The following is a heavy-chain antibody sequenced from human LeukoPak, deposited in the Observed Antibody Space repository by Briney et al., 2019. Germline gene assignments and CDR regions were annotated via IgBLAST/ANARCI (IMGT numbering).Heavy chain of an antibody. CDR3: AREDDSSGYDY. V-gene: IGHV3-11*01. J-gene: IGHJ4*02. CDR1: GFTFSDYY. CDR2: MSSSGDTI. Sequence: GGSLRLSCAASGFTFSDYYMSWIRQAPGKGLEWVSYMSSSGDTIYYADSVKGRFTISRDNAKNTLYLQMNSLRAEDTAVYYCAREDDSSGYDYWGQGTLVTVSS. D-gene: IGHD3-22*01.